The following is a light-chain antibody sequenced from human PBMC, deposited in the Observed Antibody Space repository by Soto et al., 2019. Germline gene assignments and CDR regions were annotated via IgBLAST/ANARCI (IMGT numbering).Light chain of an antibody. J-gene: IGKJ3*01. CDR1: QSVSSY. CDR2: DAS. CDR3: QQRSNWPPGFT. Sequence: EIVLTQSPATLSLSPGERATLSCRASQSVSSYLAWYQQKPGQAPRLLIYDASNRATGIPARFSGSGSGTDFPPTINNLEHEDFAVYYCQQRSNWPPGFTFCPENKVDIK. V-gene: IGKV3-11*01.